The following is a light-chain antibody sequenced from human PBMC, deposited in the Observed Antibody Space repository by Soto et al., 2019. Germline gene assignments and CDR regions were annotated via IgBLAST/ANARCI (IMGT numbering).Light chain of an antibody. J-gene: IGKJ2*01. CDR2: DAS. CDR3: QQCDSYLYT. V-gene: IGKV1-5*01. CDR1: QNINTW. Sequence: DIKMTQSPSTLSASVGDRVTITCRASQNINTWLAWYQQKPGKAPKLLIYDASSLGSGVPSRFSGSGSGTEFTLTISSLQPDDFATYYCQQCDSYLYTFGQGTKLEIK.